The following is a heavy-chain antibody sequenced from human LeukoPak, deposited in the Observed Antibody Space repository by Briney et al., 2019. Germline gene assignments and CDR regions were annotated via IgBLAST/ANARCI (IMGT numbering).Heavy chain of an antibody. CDR3: ARAHPENDYGDYGATFLDY. J-gene: IGHJ4*02. CDR2: ISSSSSYI. Sequence: PGGSLRLSCAASGFTFSSYSMNWVRQAPGKGLEWVSSISSSSSYIYYADSVKGRFTISRDNAKNSLYLQMNSLRAEDTAVYYCARAHPENDYGDYGATFLDYWGQGTLVTVSS. D-gene: IGHD4-17*01. CDR1: GFTFSSYS. V-gene: IGHV3-21*01.